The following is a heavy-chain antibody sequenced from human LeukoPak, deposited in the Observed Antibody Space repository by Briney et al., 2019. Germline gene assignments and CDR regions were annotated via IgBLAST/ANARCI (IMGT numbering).Heavy chain of an antibody. V-gene: IGHV3-33*01. CDR1: GFTFSSYG. Sequence: GRSLRLSCVASGFTFSSYGMHWVRQAPGKGLEWVAVIWYDGSNKYYADSVKGRFTISRDNSKNTLYLQMNSLRAEDTAVYYCARVPASAMSAFFDYWGQGTLVTVSS. D-gene: IGHD2-2*01. J-gene: IGHJ4*02. CDR2: IWYDGSNK. CDR3: ARVPASAMSAFFDY.